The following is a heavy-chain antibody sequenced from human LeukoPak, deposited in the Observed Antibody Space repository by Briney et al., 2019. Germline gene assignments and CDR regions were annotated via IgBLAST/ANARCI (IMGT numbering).Heavy chain of an antibody. V-gene: IGHV3-9*01. CDR3: AKDAGDGYNWWLGYYFDY. CDR1: GSTFDDYA. Sequence: PGRSLRLSCAASGSTFDDYAMHWVRQAPGKGLEWVSGISWNSGSIAYADSVKGRFTISRDNAKNSLYLQMNSLRTEDTAFYYCAKDAGDGYNWWLGYYFDYWGQGTLVTVSS. J-gene: IGHJ4*02. CDR2: ISWNSGSI. D-gene: IGHD5-24*01.